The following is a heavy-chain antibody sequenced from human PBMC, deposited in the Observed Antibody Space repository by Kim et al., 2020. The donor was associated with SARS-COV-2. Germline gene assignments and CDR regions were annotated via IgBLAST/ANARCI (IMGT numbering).Heavy chain of an antibody. Sequence: GGSLRLSCAASGFTFSSYGMHWVRQAPGKGLEWVAVISYDGSNKYYADSVKGRFTISRDNSKNTLYLQMNSLRAEDTAVYYCAKEPEDSSSWYYFDYWGQGTLVTVSS. CDR1: GFTFSSYG. J-gene: IGHJ4*02. CDR2: ISYDGSNK. D-gene: IGHD6-13*01. CDR3: AKEPEDSSSWYYFDY. V-gene: IGHV3-30*18.